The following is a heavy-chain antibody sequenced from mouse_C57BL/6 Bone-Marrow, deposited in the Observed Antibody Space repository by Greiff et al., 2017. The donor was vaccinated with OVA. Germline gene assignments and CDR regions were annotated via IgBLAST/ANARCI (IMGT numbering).Heavy chain of an antibody. CDR1: GYTFTSYW. D-gene: IGHD1-1*01. CDR2: IYPGNSDT. CDR3: TVYYYGSYYAMDY. V-gene: IGHV1-5*01. J-gene: IGHJ4*01. Sequence: VQLQQSGTVLARPGASVKMSCKTSGYTFTSYWMHWVKQRPGQGLEWIGAIYPGNSDTSYHQKFKGKAKLTAVTSASTAYMELSSLTNEDSAVYYCTVYYYGSYYAMDYWGQGTSVTVSS.